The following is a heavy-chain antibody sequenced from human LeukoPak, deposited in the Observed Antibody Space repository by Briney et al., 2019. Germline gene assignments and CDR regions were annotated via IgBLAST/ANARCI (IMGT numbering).Heavy chain of an antibody. Sequence: GGSLKLSCAASGFTFSGSAMHWVRQASGKGLEWVGRIRSKANSYATVYAASVKGRWTISRDDSKNTAYLQMNSLRPDDTAIYFCARQESRNYYYEGLDYWGQGNLVTVSS. V-gene: IGHV3-73*01. CDR2: IRSKANSYAT. CDR3: ARQESRNYYYEGLDY. CDR1: GFTFSGSA. D-gene: IGHD3-22*01. J-gene: IGHJ4*02.